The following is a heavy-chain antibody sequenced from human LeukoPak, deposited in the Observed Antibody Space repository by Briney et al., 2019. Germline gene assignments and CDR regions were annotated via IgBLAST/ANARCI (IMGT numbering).Heavy chain of an antibody. CDR3: ARGPNSNWSGLDF. J-gene: IGHJ4*02. CDR1: GFSFSGHG. V-gene: IGHV3-74*01. D-gene: IGHD6-6*01. Sequence: GGSLRLSCTASGFSFSGHGMHWAGQLPGKGLVWFSLISPTGSTTSYADSVKGRFTVSRDNAKNTLYLQVNNLRAEDTAVYYCARGPNSNWSGLDFWGQGTLLTVSS. CDR2: ISPTGSTT.